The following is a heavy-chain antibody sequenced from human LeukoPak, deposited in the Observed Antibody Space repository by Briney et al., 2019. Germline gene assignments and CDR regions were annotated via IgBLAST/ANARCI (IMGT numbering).Heavy chain of an antibody. J-gene: IGHJ5*02. CDR1: GGSISSSSYY. V-gene: IGHV4-39*07. D-gene: IGHD6-19*01. Sequence: SETLSPTCTVSGGSISSSSYYWGWIRQPPGKGLEWIGSIYYSGSTYYNPSLKSRVTISVDTSKNQFSLKLSSVTAADTAVYYCARYCSGWYGFRNWFDPWGQGTLVTVSS. CDR2: IYYSGST. CDR3: ARYCSGWYGFRNWFDP.